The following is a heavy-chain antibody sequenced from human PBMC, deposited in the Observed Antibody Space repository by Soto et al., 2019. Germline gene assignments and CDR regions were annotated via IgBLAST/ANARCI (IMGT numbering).Heavy chain of an antibody. D-gene: IGHD1-1*01. CDR3: AKDSHLGNNSPHQDH. V-gene: IGHV3-23*01. CDR2: INGGDDSK. J-gene: IGHJ4*02. CDR1: GFTFRSSP. Sequence: EVQLWESGGGLVQPGGSLRLSCAVSGFTFRSSPMSWVRRAPGKGLEWVSGINGGDDSKHYAESVRGRFTIIRDNSKNQLLLQMNSLKIEDTAIYYCAKDSHLGNNSPHQDHWGQGTQVTVSS.